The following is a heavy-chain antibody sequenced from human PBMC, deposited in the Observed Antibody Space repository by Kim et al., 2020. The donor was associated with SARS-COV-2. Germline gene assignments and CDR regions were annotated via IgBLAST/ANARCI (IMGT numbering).Heavy chain of an antibody. CDR1: GGSFSGYY. Sequence: SETLSLTCAVFGGSFSGYYWCWIRQPPGKGLEWIGEINHSGSTNYNPSLKSRVTISVDTSKNQFSLKLSSVTAEDTAVYYGARAVGWRPTDYWGQGTLVT. J-gene: IGHJ4*02. V-gene: IGHV4-34*01. CDR2: INHSGST. CDR3: ARAVGWRPTDY. D-gene: IGHD6-19*01.